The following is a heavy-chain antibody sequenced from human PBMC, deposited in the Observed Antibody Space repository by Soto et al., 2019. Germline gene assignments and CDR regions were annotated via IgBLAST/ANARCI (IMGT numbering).Heavy chain of an antibody. CDR2: INSDGSST. CDR3: ASPLGYCSGGSCYSGWQWLVPFGS. D-gene: IGHD2-15*01. V-gene: IGHV3-74*01. J-gene: IGHJ4*02. CDR1: GFTFSSYW. Sequence: EVQLVESGGGLVQPGGSLRLSCAASGFTFSSYWMHWVRQAPGKGLVWVSRINSDGSSTSYADSVKGRFTISRDNAKNTLYLQMNRLRAEDTAVYYCASPLGYCSGGSCYSGWQWLVPFGSWGQGTLVTVSS.